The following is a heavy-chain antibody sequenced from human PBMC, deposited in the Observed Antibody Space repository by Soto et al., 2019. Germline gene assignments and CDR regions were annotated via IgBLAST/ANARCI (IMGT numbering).Heavy chain of an antibody. CDR2: VKEDGSTK. D-gene: IGHD2-15*01. V-gene: IGHV3-7*01. CDR3: ARAWPGYCSGDNCGRDY. Sequence: DVQLVESGGGLVQPGGSLRLSCEASGFTFNKYWMSWVRQAPGKGLEWMANVKEDGSTKYYADSVKGRFTISRDNAKNSLYLQMNSLTVEDTAVYYCARAWPGYCSGDNCGRDYWGQGTLVTVSS. CDR1: GFTFNKYW. J-gene: IGHJ4*02.